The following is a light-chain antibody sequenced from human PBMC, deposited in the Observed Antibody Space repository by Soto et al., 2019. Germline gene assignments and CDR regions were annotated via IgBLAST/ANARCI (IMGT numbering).Light chain of an antibody. J-gene: IGKJ3*01. Sequence: DIQMTQSPSTLSASVGDRVTITCRASQSISNWLAWYQQKPGKAPKLLIYKASSLESGVPSRFSGSGSGTEFTLTISSLQPDDFATYYCQQYNSYPFTLGPGTKVDIK. V-gene: IGKV1-5*03. CDR1: QSISNW. CDR3: QQYNSYPFT. CDR2: KAS.